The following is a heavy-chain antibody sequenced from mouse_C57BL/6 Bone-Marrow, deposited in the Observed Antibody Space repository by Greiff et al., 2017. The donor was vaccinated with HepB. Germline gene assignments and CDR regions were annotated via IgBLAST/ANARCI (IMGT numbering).Heavy chain of an antibody. CDR3: ADSMVTTDWYFDV. D-gene: IGHD2-2*01. V-gene: IGHV1-77*01. CDR2: IGPGSGST. Sequence: VQLQQSGAELVKPGASVKISCKASGYTFTDYYINWVKQRPGQGLEWIGKIGPGSGSTYYNEKFKGKATLTADKSSSTAYMQLSSLTSEDSAVYFCADSMVTTDWYFDVWGTGTTVTVSS. J-gene: IGHJ1*03. CDR1: GYTFTDYY.